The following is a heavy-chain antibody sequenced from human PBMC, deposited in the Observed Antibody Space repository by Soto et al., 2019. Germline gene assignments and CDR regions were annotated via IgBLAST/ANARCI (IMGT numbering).Heavy chain of an antibody. D-gene: IGHD3-10*01. CDR2: IIPIFGTA. J-gene: IGHJ4*02. CDR3: ASSRRITMVRGVINQFDY. V-gene: IGHV1-69*01. CDR1: GGTFSSYA. Sequence: QVQLVQSGAEVKKPGYSVKVSCKASGGTFSSYAISWVRQAPGQGLEWMGGIIPIFGTANYAQKFQGRVTITADESTSTAYMELSSLRSEDTAVYYCASSRRITMVRGVINQFDYWGQGTLVTVSS.